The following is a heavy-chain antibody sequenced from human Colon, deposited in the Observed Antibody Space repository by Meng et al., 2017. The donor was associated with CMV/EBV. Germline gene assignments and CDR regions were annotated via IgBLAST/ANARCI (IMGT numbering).Heavy chain of an antibody. D-gene: IGHD3-3*01. Sequence: GGSLRLSCITSGFTFGDETMSWVRQAPGKGLEWVVNIKQDGSEKYYVDSVKGRFTISRDNAKNSLYLQMNSLRAEDTAVYYCARSDYDFWSGYLGYFDYWGQGTLVTVSS. V-gene: IGHV3-7*01. CDR2: IKQDGSEK. J-gene: IGHJ4*02. CDR3: ARSDYDFWSGYLGYFDY. CDR1: GFTFGDET.